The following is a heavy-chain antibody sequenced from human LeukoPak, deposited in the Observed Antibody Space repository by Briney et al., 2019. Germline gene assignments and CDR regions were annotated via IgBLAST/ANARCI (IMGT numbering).Heavy chain of an antibody. V-gene: IGHV4-59*01. CDR2: IYYSGST. CDR1: GGSISSYY. Sequence: SETLSLTCTVSGGSISSYYWSWIRQPPGKGLEWIGYIYYSGSTNYNPSLKSRVTISVDTSKNQFSLKLSSVTAADTAVYYCARDSPDAFDIWGQGTMVTVSS. J-gene: IGHJ3*02. CDR3: ARDSPDAFDI.